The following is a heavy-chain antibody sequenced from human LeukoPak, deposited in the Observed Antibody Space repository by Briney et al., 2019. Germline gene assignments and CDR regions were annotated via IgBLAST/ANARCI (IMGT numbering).Heavy chain of an antibody. V-gene: IGHV4-59*12. CDR2: IYYSGST. CDR1: GGSISSYY. CDR3: ARSASGSSGWFDP. D-gene: IGHD3-10*01. Sequence: PSETLSLTCTVSGGSISSYYWSWIRQPPGKGLEWIGYIYYSGSTNYNPSLKSRVTISVDTSKNQFSLKVSSVTAADTAVYYCARSASGSSGWFDPWGQGTLVTVSS. J-gene: IGHJ5*02.